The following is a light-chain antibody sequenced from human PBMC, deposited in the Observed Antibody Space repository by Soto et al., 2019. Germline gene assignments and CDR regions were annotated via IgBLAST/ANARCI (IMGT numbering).Light chain of an antibody. CDR3: QQYGSSGT. V-gene: IGKV3-15*01. Sequence: IAITQSPATLSLSPGERATLSFRASQSVRSDLAWYHQKPGQAPRLLIYGASTRATGIPARFSGSGSGTEFTLTISRMQPEDFAVYYCQQYGSSGTFGQGTKVDIK. CDR2: GAS. CDR1: QSVRSD. J-gene: IGKJ1*01.